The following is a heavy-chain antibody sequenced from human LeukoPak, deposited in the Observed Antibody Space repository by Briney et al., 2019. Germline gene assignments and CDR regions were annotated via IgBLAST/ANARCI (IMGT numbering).Heavy chain of an antibody. V-gene: IGHV4-4*07. Sequence: PSETLSLTCTVSGGSISSYYWSWIRQPAGKGLEWIGRIYTSGSTNYNPSLKSRVTMSVDTSKNQFSLKLSSVTAADTAVYYCAGDAAIDSRVSLLDYWGQGTLVTVSS. CDR3: AGDAAIDSRVSLLDY. J-gene: IGHJ4*02. CDR2: IYTSGST. CDR1: GGSISSYY. D-gene: IGHD5-12*01.